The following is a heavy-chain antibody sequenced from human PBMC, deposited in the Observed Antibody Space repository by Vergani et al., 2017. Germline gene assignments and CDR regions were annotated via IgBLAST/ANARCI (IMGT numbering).Heavy chain of an antibody. CDR1: GFTSSYYG. D-gene: IGHD1-1*01. CDR3: ATKSCCTPGCQIGYFRE. V-gene: IGHV3-30*03. J-gene: IGHJ1*01. CDR2: ISYDGTQK. Sequence: QVHLVESGGGVVQPGRSLRLSCVVSGFTSSYYGMHWVRQAPGKGLKWVAVISYDGTQKYYADSVKGRFTISRDNSKSTLYLQMNSLRTEDTAVYYCATKSCCTPGCQIGYFREWGQGTLVTVSS.